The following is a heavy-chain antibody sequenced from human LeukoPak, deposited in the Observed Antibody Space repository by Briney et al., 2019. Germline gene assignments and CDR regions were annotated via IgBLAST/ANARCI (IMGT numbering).Heavy chain of an antibody. CDR1: GFTFSNYA. J-gene: IGHJ4*02. CDR2: ISGSGDNT. Sequence: GSLRLSCAVSGFTFSNYAMTWVRQAPGEGLEWVSAISGSGDNTYYADSVKGRFTISRDNAKNSLYLQMNSLRAEDTAVYYCVRGVELTGYSDYWGRGTLVTVSS. D-gene: IGHD3-9*01. V-gene: IGHV3-23*01. CDR3: VRGVELTGYSDY.